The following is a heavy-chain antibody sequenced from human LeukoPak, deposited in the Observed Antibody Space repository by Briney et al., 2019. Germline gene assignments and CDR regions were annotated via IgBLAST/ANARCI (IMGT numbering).Heavy chain of an antibody. CDR1: GFTFNGYG. CDR2: ISYDGSNK. Sequence: GTSLRLSCAASGFTFNGYGMHWVRQAPGKGLEWVAAISYDGSNKYYADSVKARFTISRDNSKNTLYLQMNSLRGEDTAVYFCAREAPLFDYWGQGTLVTVSS. CDR3: AREAPLFDY. V-gene: IGHV3-30*19. J-gene: IGHJ4*02.